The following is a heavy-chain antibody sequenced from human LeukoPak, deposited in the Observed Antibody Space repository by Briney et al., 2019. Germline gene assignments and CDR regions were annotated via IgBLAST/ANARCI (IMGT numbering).Heavy chain of an antibody. CDR1: GGSISSGGYS. CDR3: ARAARSYGLTDASDI. J-gene: IGHJ3*02. V-gene: IGHV4-30-2*01. D-gene: IGHD5-18*01. CDR2: IYHSGST. Sequence: SETLSLTCAVSGGSISSGGYSWSWIRQPPGKGLEWIGYIYHSGSTYYNPSLKSRVTISVDRSKNQFSLKLSSVTAADTAVYYCARAARSYGLTDASDIWGQGTMVTVSS.